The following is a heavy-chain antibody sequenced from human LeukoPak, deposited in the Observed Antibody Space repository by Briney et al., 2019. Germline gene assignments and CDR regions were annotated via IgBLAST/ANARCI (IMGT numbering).Heavy chain of an antibody. J-gene: IGHJ4*02. V-gene: IGHV3-33*01. D-gene: IGHD6-13*01. CDR2: IWYDGSNK. CDR1: GFTFSSYG. Sequence: PGRSLRLSCAASGFTFSSYGMHWVRQAPGKGLEWVAVIWYDGSNKYYADSVKGRFTISRDNSKNTLYLQMNSLRAEDTAVYYCARDALVAAGDYWGQGTLVTVSS. CDR3: ARDALVAAGDY.